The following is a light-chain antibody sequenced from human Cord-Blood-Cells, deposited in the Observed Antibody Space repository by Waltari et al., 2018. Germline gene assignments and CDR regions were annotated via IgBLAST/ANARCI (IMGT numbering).Light chain of an antibody. CDR1: QSVSSN. CDR3: QQYNNWPQT. CDR2: GAS. V-gene: IGKV3-15*01. Sequence: EIVMTQSPATLSVSPGERATLSCRASQSVSSNLAWYQQKPGQAPRNLIYGASTRATGIPARFSGSGSGTEFTLTISSLQSEDFAVYYCQQYNNWPQTFGQGTKLEIK. J-gene: IGKJ2*01.